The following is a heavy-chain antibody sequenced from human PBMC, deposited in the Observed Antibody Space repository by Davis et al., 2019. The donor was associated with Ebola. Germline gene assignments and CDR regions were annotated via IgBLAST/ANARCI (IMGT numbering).Heavy chain of an antibody. J-gene: IGHJ6*04. CDR2: IYYSGIT. CDR3: ARAGYDFWSSLVNYYYGMDV. Sequence: SETLSLTCTVSGGSIISSSSYWGWIRQPPRKGLEWIGSIYYSGITYYNPSLKSRVTISVDTSKNQFSLKLSSVTAADTAVYYCARAGYDFWSSLVNYYYGMDVWGKGTTVTVSS. D-gene: IGHD3-3*01. V-gene: IGHV4-39*07. CDR1: GGSIISSSSY.